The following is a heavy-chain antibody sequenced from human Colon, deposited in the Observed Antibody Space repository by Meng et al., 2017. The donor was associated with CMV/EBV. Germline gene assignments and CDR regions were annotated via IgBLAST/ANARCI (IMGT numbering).Heavy chain of an antibody. CDR2: INPVTGDT. V-gene: IGHV1-2*02. CDR3: ATFGGDFDY. Sequence: QGQLVQAGAEVKEPGASVKVSCKTSGYTFNGYFMHWVRQAPGQGLEWMGWINPVTGDTSYAQKFQVRVTMTRDTSISTAYMELSSLRSDDTAVYYCATFGGDFDYWSQGTLVTVSS. J-gene: IGHJ4*02. CDR1: GYTFNGYF. D-gene: IGHD3-3*01.